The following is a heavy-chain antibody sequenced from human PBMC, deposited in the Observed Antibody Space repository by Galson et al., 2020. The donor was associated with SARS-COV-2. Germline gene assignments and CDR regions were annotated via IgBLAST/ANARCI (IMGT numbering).Heavy chain of an antibody. CDR2: ISYDGSNK. D-gene: IGHD1-26*01. CDR3: AKDNSGSYSENWFDP. Sequence: GESLKISCAASGFTFSSYGMHWVRQAPGKGLEWVAVISYDGSNKYYADSVKGRFTISRDNSKNTLYLQMNSLRAEDTAVYYCAKDNSGSYSENWFDPWGQGTLVTVSS. CDR1: GFTFSSYG. V-gene: IGHV3-30*18. J-gene: IGHJ5*02.